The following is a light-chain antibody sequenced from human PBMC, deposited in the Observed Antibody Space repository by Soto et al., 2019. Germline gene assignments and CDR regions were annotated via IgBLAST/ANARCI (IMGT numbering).Light chain of an antibody. Sequence: EIVMTQSPATLSVSPGETATLSCRASQSVSYNLAWYQQKPGQGPRLLIYGAFTRATGIPARFSGSGSGTEFTLTISSLQSEDFAVYYCQQYKNWPPLTFGGGTKGRSN. CDR2: GAF. CDR3: QQYKNWPPLT. CDR1: QSVSYN. V-gene: IGKV3-15*01. J-gene: IGKJ4*01.